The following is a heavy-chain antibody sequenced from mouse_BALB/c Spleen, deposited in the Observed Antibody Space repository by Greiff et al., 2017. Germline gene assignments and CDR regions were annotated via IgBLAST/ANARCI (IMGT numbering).Heavy chain of an antibody. D-gene: IGHD2-4*01. Sequence: EVQLQQSGPGLVKPSQSLSLTCTVTGYSITSDYAWNWIRQFPGNKLEWMGYISYSGSTSYNPSLKSRISITRDTSKNQFFLQLNSVTTEDTATYYCARVDYDYGGVWGAGTTVTVSS. CDR1: GYSITSDYA. V-gene: IGHV3-2*02. J-gene: IGHJ1*01. CDR3: ARVDYDYGGV. CDR2: ISYSGST.